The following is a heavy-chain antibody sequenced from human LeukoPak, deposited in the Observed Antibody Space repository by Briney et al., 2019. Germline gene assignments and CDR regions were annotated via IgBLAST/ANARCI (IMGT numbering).Heavy chain of an antibody. CDR1: GGSIISYY. V-gene: IGHV4-59*01. CDR3: ARGIYSSDAFDI. Sequence: SETLSLTCTVSGGSIISYYWNWIRKPPGKGLEWIGYIYYSGSTNYNPSLKSRVTMSIGTSKNQFSLKLSSVTAADTAVYYCARGIYSSDAFDIWGQGTMVTVSS. J-gene: IGHJ3*02. CDR2: IYYSGST. D-gene: IGHD6-13*01.